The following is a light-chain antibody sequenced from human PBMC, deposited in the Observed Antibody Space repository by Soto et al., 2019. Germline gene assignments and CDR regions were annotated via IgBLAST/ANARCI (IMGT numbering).Light chain of an antibody. CDR1: QSVSSSY. Sequence: EILLTQSPGTLSLSPWEIATLSCRASQSVSSSYLAWYQQKPGQAPRLLIYGASSRATGIPDRFSGSGSGADFTLTITRLEAEDFAVYFCQHYGGSPLTFGQGTKVDIK. V-gene: IGKV3-20*01. J-gene: IGKJ1*01. CDR2: GAS. CDR3: QHYGGSPLT.